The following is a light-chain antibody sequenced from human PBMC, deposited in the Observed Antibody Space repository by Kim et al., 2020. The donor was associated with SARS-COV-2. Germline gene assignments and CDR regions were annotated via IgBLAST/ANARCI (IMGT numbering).Light chain of an antibody. CDR1: QTINNK. CDR2: DAT. CDR3: QQSHDWPPLT. Sequence: CTGERATRSCRASQTINNKLVWYQQKPGQAPRRLIYDATTRATGVPARFMGSGSETDFTLTISSLQSEDFAVYYCQQSHDWPPLTFGQGTKVDIK. J-gene: IGKJ1*01. V-gene: IGKV3-15*01.